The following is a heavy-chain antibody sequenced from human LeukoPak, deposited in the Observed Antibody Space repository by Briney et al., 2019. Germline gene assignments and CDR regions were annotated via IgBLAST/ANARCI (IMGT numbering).Heavy chain of an antibody. D-gene: IGHD3-16*01. J-gene: IGHJ4*02. V-gene: IGHV3-33*01. Sequence: GRSLRLSCAASGFTFSSYGMHWVRQAPGKGLEGVAVIWCDGSNKYYADSVKGRFTISRDNSKNTLYLQMNSLRAEDTAVYYCARAWGMAKGLDYWGQGTLVTVSS. CDR1: GFTFSSYG. CDR3: ARAWGMAKGLDY. CDR2: IWCDGSNK.